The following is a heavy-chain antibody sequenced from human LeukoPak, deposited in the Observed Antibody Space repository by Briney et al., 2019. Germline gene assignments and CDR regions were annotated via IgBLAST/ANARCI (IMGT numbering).Heavy chain of an antibody. V-gene: IGHV3-53*01. D-gene: IGHD3-22*01. Sequence: GGSLRLSCAASGFTFSSYSMNWVRQAPGKGLEWVSVIYSGGSIYYADSVKGRFTISRDNSKNTLYLQMNSLSAEDTAVYYCASTYDSSGYYSYWGQGALVTVSS. CDR2: IYSGGSI. CDR3: ASTYDSSGYYSY. J-gene: IGHJ4*02. CDR1: GFTFSSYS.